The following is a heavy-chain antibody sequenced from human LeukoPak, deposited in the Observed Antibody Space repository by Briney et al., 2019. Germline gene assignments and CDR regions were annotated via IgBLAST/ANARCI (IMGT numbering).Heavy chain of an antibody. Sequence: GGSLRLSCEASGFTLSSYWMSWVRQAPGKGLEWVANIKQDGSEEYYVDSVKGRFTISRDNAKKSLYLQMNSLRVEDTAVYYCAKENIDFWTSPTTFMDVWSKGTTVIVSS. J-gene: IGHJ6*04. CDR2: IKQDGSEE. D-gene: IGHD3-3*01. V-gene: IGHV3-7*01. CDR1: GFTLSSYW. CDR3: AKENIDFWTSPTTFMDV.